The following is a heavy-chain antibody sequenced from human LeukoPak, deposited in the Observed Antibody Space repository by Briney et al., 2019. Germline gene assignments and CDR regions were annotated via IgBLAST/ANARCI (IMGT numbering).Heavy chain of an antibody. CDR3: ARGKAAAGLDAFDI. V-gene: IGHV4-59*10. J-gene: IGHJ3*02. Sequence: SETLSLTCAVYGGSFSGYYWSWIRQPAGKGLEWIGRIYTSGTTNYNPSLKSRLTMSIDTSKNHFSLKVSSVTAADTAVYYCARGKAAAGLDAFDIWGQGTKVTVSP. D-gene: IGHD6-13*01. CDR1: GGSFSGYY. CDR2: IYTSGTT.